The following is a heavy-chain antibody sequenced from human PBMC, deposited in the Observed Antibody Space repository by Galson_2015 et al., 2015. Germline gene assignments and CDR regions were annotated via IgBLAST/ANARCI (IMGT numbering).Heavy chain of an antibody. CDR1: GYTFTSYA. V-gene: IGHV1-3*01. D-gene: IGHD3-22*01. Sequence: SVKVSCKASGYTFTSYAMHWVRQAPGQRLEWMGWINAGNGNTKYSQKFQGRVTITRDTSASTAYMELSSLRSEDTAVYYCARVNYYDSSGYPNHPLDHWGQGTLVTVSS. CDR3: ARVNYYDSSGYPNHPLDH. J-gene: IGHJ4*02. CDR2: INAGNGNT.